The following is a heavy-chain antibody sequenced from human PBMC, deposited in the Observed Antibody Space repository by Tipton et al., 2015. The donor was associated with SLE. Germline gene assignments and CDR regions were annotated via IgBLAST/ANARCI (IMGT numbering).Heavy chain of an antibody. CDR3: ARRYAATAPFDY. CDR2: IYPGDSDT. J-gene: IGHJ4*02. D-gene: IGHD6-25*01. CDR1: GYSFTSYW. Sequence: QSGAEVKKPGESLKISCKGSGYSFTSYWIGWVRQMPGKGLEWMGIIYPGDSDTRYSPSFQGQVTISADKSIGTPDLQWISLKASDTAMYYCARRYAATAPFDYWGQGTLVTVSS. V-gene: IGHV5-51*01.